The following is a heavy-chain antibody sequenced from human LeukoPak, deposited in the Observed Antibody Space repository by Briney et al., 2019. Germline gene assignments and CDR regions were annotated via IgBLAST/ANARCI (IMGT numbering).Heavy chain of an antibody. CDR3: SGWCSSTSYYDRDYYYYGMDV. CDR2: IIPILGIA. CDR1: GGTFSSYT. D-gene: IGHD2-2*01. V-gene: IGHV1-69*02. J-gene: IGHJ6*02. Sequence: ASVKVSCKASGGTFSSYTISWVRQAPGQGLEWMGRIIPILGIANYAQKFQGRVTITADKSTSTAYMELSSLRSEDTAVYYCSGWCSSTSYYDRDYYYYGMDVWGQGTTVTVSS.